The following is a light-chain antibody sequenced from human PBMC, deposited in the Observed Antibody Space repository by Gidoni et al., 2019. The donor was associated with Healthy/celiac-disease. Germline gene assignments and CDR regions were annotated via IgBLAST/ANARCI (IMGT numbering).Light chain of an antibody. CDR2: QDS. CDR3: QAWDSSTAHVV. J-gene: IGLJ2*01. V-gene: IGLV3-1*01. CDR1: KLGDKY. Sequence: YELPQPPSVPVSPGQTASITCSGDKLGDKYACWYQQTPGQSPVLVIYQDSKRPSGIPERFSGSNSGNTATLTISGTQAMDEADYYCQAWDSSTAHVVFGGGTKLTVL.